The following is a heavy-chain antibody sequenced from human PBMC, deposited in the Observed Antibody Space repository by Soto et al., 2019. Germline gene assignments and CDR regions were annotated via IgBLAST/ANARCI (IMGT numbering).Heavy chain of an antibody. CDR1: GASISTQS. Sequence: ETLSLTCTVSGASISTQSWNWIRQAPGKGLEWIGYLYYSGTTNYNPSLKSRVTISADTSKNQVSLKLTSVTAADTAVYFCARGLSWSPYFESWGQGILVTVSS. D-gene: IGHD3-3*01. V-gene: IGHV4-59*11. CDR3: ARGLSWSPYFES. CDR2: LYYSGTT. J-gene: IGHJ4*02.